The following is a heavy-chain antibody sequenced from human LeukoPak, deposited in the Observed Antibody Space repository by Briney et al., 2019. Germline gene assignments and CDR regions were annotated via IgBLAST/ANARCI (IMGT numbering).Heavy chain of an antibody. CDR2: IYYSGST. CDR1: GGSISSGGYY. CDR3: AREGFHSSGWSIFDY. J-gene: IGHJ4*02. D-gene: IGHD6-19*01. Sequence: SETLSLTCTVSGGSISSGGYYWSWIRQHPGKGLEGIGYIYYSGSTYYNPYLKSRFTISVDTSKKQFSLKLSSVTAADTAVYYCAREGFHSSGWSIFDYWGQGTLVTVSS. V-gene: IGHV4-31*03.